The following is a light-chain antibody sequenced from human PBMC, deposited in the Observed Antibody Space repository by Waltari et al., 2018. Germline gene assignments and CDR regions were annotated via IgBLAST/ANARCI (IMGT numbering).Light chain of an antibody. V-gene: IGKV3-20*01. CDR2: AAS. Sequence: EIVLTQSPGTLSLSPGERATLSCKASQSVSSSYLAWYKQKPGQAPMLLIYAASRRATGIPDRFSGSGSGTDFSLTISTLEPEDFAIYYCQQYGFAPPTFGQGTKVEIK. CDR1: QSVSSSY. J-gene: IGKJ1*01. CDR3: QQYGFAPPT.